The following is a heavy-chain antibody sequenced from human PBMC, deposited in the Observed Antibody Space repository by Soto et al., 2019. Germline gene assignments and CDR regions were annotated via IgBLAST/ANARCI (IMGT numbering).Heavy chain of an antibody. CDR3: ARERWFGEPPTAFDP. J-gene: IGHJ5*02. Sequence: SETLSLTCTVSGGSISSGDYYWSWIRQPPGKGLEWIGYIYYSGSTYYNPSLKSRVTLSVDTSKNQFSLKLSSVTAADMAVYYCARERWFGEPPTAFDPWGQGTLVTVSS. CDR1: GGSISSGDYY. V-gene: IGHV4-30-4*01. CDR2: IYYSGST. D-gene: IGHD3-10*01.